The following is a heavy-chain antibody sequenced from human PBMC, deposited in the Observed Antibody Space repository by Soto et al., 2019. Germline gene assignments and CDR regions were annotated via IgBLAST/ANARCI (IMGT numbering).Heavy chain of an antibody. CDR2: IYYSGNT. CDR3: ARRMRGDSGIFDY. Sequence: QVQLQESGPGLVKPSETLSLTCTVSGGSINTYYWSWIRQPPGKGLEWIGYIYYSGNTYYNPSLRRCFAVSVDPSKSQFRLKLSSVIGADTAGYYCARRMRGDSGIFDYWGQGTLVTVSS. V-gene: IGHV4-59*01. CDR1: GGSINTYY. D-gene: IGHD3-16*01. J-gene: IGHJ4*02.